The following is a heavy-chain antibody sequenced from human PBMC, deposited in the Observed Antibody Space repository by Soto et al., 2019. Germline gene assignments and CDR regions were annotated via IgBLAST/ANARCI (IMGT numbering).Heavy chain of an antibody. Sequence: PSESISITCTFCSGCIYSYYWSWTRQPPGKGLEWIGYIYHSGSTNYNPSLKGRVNISVDTSKNQFSLKLRSVTAADTAVYYCARVDTIAGYHFGFWGQGTLLAVSS. V-gene: IGHV4-59*01. CDR3: ARVDTIAGYHFGF. D-gene: IGHD1-1*01. J-gene: IGHJ4*02. CDR1: SGCIYSYY. CDR2: IYHSGST.